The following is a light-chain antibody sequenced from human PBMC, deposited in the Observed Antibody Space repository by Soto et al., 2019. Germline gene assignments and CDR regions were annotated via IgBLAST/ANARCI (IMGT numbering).Light chain of an antibody. V-gene: IGKV1-39*01. Sequence: DIQMTQSPSSLSACVANRVTITCRASQGSRNDLGWYQQKPGIAPKLLIYAASSLLSGVPSRFSGSGSGTDFSLTISSVQPEDFAIYYCQQSHSAPFNFGQGTRLETK. CDR2: AAS. CDR1: QGSRND. CDR3: QQSHSAPFN. J-gene: IGKJ5*01.